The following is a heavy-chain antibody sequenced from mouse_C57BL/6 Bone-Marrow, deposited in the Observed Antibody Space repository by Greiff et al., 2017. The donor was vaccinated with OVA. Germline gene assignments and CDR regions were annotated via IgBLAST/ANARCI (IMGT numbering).Heavy chain of an antibody. CDR3: ARRGYDYDVRAMDD. CDR1: GYTFTSYW. CDR2: IHPNSGST. D-gene: IGHD2-4*01. Sequence: QVQLQQPGAELVKPGASVKLSCKASGYTFTSYWMHWVKQRPGQGLEWIGMIHPNSGSTNSNEKFKNKATLTVDKSSSTAYMQLSSLTSEDAAVYYCARRGYDYDVRAMDDWGKGTSVTVSS. V-gene: IGHV1-64*01. J-gene: IGHJ4*01.